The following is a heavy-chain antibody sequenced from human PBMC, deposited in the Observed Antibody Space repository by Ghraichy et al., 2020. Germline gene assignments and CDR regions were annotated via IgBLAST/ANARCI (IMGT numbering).Heavy chain of an antibody. J-gene: IGHJ4*02. CDR3: GRYYSNFEDY. CDR2: ISAYNRNT. Sequence: ASVKVSCKTSGYPFDNFGLGWVRQAPGQGLEWMGWISAYNRNTNFAPKIQGRLTMTIDTYTRRTYMELRSLKSDDTAMYYCGRYYSNFEDYWGQGTLATGCS. D-gene: IGHD4-11*01. CDR1: GYPFDNFG. V-gene: IGHV1-18*01.